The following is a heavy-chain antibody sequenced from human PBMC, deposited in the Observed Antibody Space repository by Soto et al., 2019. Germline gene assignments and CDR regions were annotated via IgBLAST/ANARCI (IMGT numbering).Heavy chain of an antibody. D-gene: IGHD2-2*01. V-gene: IGHV1-69*13. CDR3: ARGPAAMNYYYYCLDF. Sequence: ASVKVSCKASGGTFSSYAISWVRQAPGQGLEWMGGIIPIFGTANYAQKFQGRVTITADESTSTAYMELSSLRYEDTDVYYCARGPAAMNYYYYCLDFWGHGTTVPVSS. CDR1: GGTFSSYA. CDR2: IIPIFGTA. J-gene: IGHJ6*02.